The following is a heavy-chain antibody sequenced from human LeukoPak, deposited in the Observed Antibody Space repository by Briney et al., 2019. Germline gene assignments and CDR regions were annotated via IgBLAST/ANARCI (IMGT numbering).Heavy chain of an antibody. CDR1: GFTFSSYS. Sequence: GGSLRLSCAASGFTFSSYSMNWVRQAPGKGLEWVSSISSSSSYIYYADSVKGRFTISRDNAKNSLYLQMNSLRAEDTAVYYCARDRNWNDLSLPFDYWGQGPLVTVSS. D-gene: IGHD1-1*01. V-gene: IGHV3-21*01. CDR3: ARDRNWNDLSLPFDY. J-gene: IGHJ4*02. CDR2: ISSSSSYI.